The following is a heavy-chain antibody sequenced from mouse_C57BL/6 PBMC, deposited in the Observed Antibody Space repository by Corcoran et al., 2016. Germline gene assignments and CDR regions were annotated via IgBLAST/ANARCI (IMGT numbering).Heavy chain of an antibody. D-gene: IGHD4-1*01. J-gene: IGHJ4*01. CDR2: INTYSGVP. CDR3: ARRGWDIYYYAMDY. CDR1: GYTFTTYG. Sequence: QIQLVQSGPELKKPGETVKISCKASGYTFTTYGMSWVKQAPGKGLKWMGWINTYSGVPTYADDFKGRFAFSLETSASTAYLQINNLKNEDTATYFCARRGWDIYYYAMDYWGQGTSVTVSS. V-gene: IGHV9-3*01.